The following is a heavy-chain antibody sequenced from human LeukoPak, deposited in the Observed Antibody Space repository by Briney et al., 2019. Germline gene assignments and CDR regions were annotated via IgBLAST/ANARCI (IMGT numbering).Heavy chain of an antibody. CDR2: IHYTGKP. CDR1: GGSISGHY. V-gene: IGHV4-59*11. D-gene: IGHD3-16*01. CDR3: ARFGVDYDMDV. Sequence: SETLSLTCSVSGGSISGHYWTWIRQPPGKGLEWIGQIHYTGKPNYNPSLKSRITISVDTSKNQVSLQVSSVTAADSAIYYCARFGVDYDMDVWGHGTTLTVFS. J-gene: IGHJ6*02.